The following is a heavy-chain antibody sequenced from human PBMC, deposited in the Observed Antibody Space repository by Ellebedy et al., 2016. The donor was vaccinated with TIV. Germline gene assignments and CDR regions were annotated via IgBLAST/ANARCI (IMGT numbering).Heavy chain of an antibody. J-gene: IGHJ4*02. CDR1: GITFSRHG. CDR2: VSSEGRVQ. Sequence: GESLKISCAASGITFSRHGMHWVRQAPGKGLEWVAVVSSEGRVQFYADSVRGRFTISRDNSKNTLFVQMNSLRVEDTAVYYCARERGNTGDLHYWGQGTLVTVSS. D-gene: IGHD1-1*01. V-gene: IGHV3-30*19. CDR3: ARERGNTGDLHY.